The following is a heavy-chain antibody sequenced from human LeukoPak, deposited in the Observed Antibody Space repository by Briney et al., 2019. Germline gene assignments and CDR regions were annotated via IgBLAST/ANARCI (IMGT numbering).Heavy chain of an antibody. Sequence: GGSLRLSCAASGFTFSSHWIHWVRHAPGKGLVWVSSINNDGRETSYADSVKGRLTISRDNAKKTLYLQMNPLRAEDTAMYYCARGGLGAVDYWGPGTLVTVSS. V-gene: IGHV3-74*01. J-gene: IGHJ4*02. CDR2: INNDGRET. CDR1: GFTFSSHW. D-gene: IGHD3/OR15-3a*01. CDR3: ARGGLGAVDY.